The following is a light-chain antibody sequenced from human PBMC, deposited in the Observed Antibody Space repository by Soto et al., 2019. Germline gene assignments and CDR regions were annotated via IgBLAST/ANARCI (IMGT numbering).Light chain of an antibody. CDR1: QSVLYSSNNKNY. Sequence: DIVMTQSPDSLAVSLGERATINCKSSQSVLYSSNNKNYLAWYQQKPGQPPKLLIYWASTRESGVPDRFSGSGSGTDFTLTISSLQAEDAAVYYCQQDYRPWTFGQGTKVEIK. CDR2: WAS. J-gene: IGKJ1*01. V-gene: IGKV4-1*01. CDR3: QQDYRPWT.